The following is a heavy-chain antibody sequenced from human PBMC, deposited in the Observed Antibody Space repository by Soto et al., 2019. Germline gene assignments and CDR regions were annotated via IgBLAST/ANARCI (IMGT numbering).Heavy chain of an antibody. CDR1: GYTFTSYA. CDR3: ARDSNILSGYQSPYFDY. D-gene: IGHD3-9*01. V-gene: IGHV1-3*01. J-gene: IGHJ4*02. Sequence: ASVKVYCKASGYTFTSYAMHWVRQAPRQRLEWMGWINAGNGNTKYSQKYQGRVTITRDTSASTAYMELSSLRSEDTAVYYCARDSNILSGYQSPYFDYWGQGTLVTAPQ. CDR2: INAGNGNT.